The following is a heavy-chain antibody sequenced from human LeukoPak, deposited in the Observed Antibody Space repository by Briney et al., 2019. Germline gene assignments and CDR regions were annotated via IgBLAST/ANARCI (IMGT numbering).Heavy chain of an antibody. Sequence: GGSLRPSCAASGFTFSSYAMSWVRQAPGRGLEWVSAISGSGGSTYYADSVKGRFTISRDNSKNTLYLQMNSLRAEDTAVYYCAKDLRRAAAGTLDYWGQGTLVTVSS. CDR1: GFTFSSYA. CDR3: AKDLRRAAAGTLDY. D-gene: IGHD6-13*01. CDR2: ISGSGGST. V-gene: IGHV3-23*01. J-gene: IGHJ4*02.